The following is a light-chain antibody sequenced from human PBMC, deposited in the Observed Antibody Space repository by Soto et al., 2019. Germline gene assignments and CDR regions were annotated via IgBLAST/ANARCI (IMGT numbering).Light chain of an antibody. V-gene: IGLV2-14*01. Sequence: QSALTQPASVSGSPGQTITISCTGTSSDVGGYNYLSWYQQHPGKAPKVMIYEVSNRPSGVSNRFSGSKSGNTASLTISGLQAEDEADYICSSYTTSGTPVFGGGTKVTV. J-gene: IGLJ3*02. CDR3: SSYTTSGTPV. CDR2: EVS. CDR1: SSDVGGYNY.